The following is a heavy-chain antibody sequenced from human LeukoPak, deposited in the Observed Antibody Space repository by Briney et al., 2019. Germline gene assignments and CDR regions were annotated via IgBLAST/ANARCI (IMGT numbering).Heavy chain of an antibody. J-gene: IGHJ6*03. Sequence: GGSLRLSCAASGFTFSSYWMHWVRQAPGKGLVWVSRINSDGSSTSYADSVKGRFTISRDNAKNTLYLQMNSLRAEDTAVYYCARQNPYDYYYMDVWGKGTTVTISS. CDR2: INSDGSST. V-gene: IGHV3-74*01. CDR3: ARQNPYDYYYMDV. CDR1: GFTFSSYW. D-gene: IGHD1-14*01.